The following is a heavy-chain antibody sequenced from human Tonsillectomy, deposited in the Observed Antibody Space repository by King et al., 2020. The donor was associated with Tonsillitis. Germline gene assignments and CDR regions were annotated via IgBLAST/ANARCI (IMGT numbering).Heavy chain of an antibody. Sequence: VQLVESGGDVVQPGGSLRLSCAASGFTFDDSAMHWVRQAPGKGLEWVSLISWDGGSTYYADSLKGRFTVSRDNSKNSLFLQMNSLRAEDTAFYYCAKDMGRNYYSNGMDVWGQGTTVTVSS. CDR1: GFTFDDSA. J-gene: IGHJ6*02. D-gene: IGHD1-26*01. V-gene: IGHV3-43D*03. CDR3: AKDMGRNYYSNGMDV. CDR2: ISWDGGST.